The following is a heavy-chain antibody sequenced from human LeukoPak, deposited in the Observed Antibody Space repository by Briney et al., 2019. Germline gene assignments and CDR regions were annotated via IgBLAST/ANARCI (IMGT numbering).Heavy chain of an antibody. CDR2: ISVDGGDT. CDR3: ARVETSKGYYFDY. V-gene: IGHV3-23*01. CDR1: GFTFSMYA. J-gene: IGHJ4*02. Sequence: PGGSLRLSCAASGFTFSMYAMSWVRQAPGKGLEWVSVISVDGGDTYYADSVKGRFTISRDKSKNTLYLQMNRLRAEDTAVYYCARVETSKGYYFDYWGQGTLVTVSS.